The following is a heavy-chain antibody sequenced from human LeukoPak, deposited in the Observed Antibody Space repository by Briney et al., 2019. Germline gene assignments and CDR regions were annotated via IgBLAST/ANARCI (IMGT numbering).Heavy chain of an antibody. CDR1: GFTVSSNY. Sequence: PGGSLRLSCAASGFTVSSNYMSWVRQAPGKGLEWVSVIYSGGSTYYADSVKGRFTISRNNSKNTLYLQMNSLRAEDTAVYYCAKDLAVVPGLDGFDVWGQGKMVNV. CDR3: AKDLAVVPGLDGFDV. V-gene: IGHV3-66*01. CDR2: IYSGGST. J-gene: IGHJ3*01. D-gene: IGHD3-22*01.